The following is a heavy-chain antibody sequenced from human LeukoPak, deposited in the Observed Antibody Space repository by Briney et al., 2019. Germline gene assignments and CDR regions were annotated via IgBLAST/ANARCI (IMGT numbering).Heavy chain of an antibody. D-gene: IGHD3-22*01. V-gene: IGHV1-24*01. CDR3: ATFRYYYDSSGYKY. J-gene: IGHJ4*02. CDR2: FDPEDGET. Sequence: GASVKVSCKVSGYTLTELSMHWVRQAPGKGLEWMGGFDPEDGETIYAQKFQGRVTMTEDTSTDTAYMELSSLRSEDTAVYYYATFRYYYDSSGYKYWGQGTLVTVSS. CDR1: GYTLTELS.